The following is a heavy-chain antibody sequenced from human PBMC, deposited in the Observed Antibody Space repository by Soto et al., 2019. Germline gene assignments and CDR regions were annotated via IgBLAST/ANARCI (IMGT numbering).Heavy chain of an antibody. J-gene: IGHJ3*02. CDR3: ATRKSHDAFDI. Sequence: SETLSLTCTVSGGSVSSRTYYWSWVRQPPGKELEWIGYFYYTGSTNYNPSLKSRVTISIDTSKNQFSLKLSSVTAADTAVYYCATRKSHDAFDIWGQGTMVTVSS. V-gene: IGHV4-61*01. CDR2: FYYTGST. CDR1: GGSVSSRTYY.